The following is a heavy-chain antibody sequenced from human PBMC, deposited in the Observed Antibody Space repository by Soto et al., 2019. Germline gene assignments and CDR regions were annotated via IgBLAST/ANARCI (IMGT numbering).Heavy chain of an antibody. CDR3: ARGPNSDC. Sequence: PAGSLRLSCAASGFSVGGNYMSWVRQAPGKGLELVSLIYSGGNPFYADSMKGRFTLSRDNPNNMLYLQMDSLRAEDTAVYYCARGPNSDCWGQGTLVTVSS. J-gene: IGHJ4*02. CDR2: IYSGGNP. D-gene: IGHD2-21*01. V-gene: IGHV3-53*01. CDR1: GFSVGGNY.